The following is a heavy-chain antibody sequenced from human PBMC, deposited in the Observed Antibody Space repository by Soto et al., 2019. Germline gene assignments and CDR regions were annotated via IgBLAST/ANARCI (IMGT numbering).Heavy chain of an antibody. D-gene: IGHD1-1*01. Sequence: QIQLVQSEAEVKKPGASVKVSCKASGYTFSSFGFSWMRQAPGQGLAWWGGIYIDDTNYARNYQGRATMTTDTSTRTVYMELRSLRSDDTAVYYCARDRDWNLDYWGQGTPVTVSS. CDR2: IYIDDT. J-gene: IGHJ4*02. CDR1: GYTFSSFG. CDR3: ARDRDWNLDY. V-gene: IGHV1-18*01.